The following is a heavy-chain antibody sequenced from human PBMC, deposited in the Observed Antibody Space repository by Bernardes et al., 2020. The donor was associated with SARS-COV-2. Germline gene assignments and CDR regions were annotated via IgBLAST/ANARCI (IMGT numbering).Heavy chain of an antibody. J-gene: IGHJ4*02. CDR2: ISAYNGNT. V-gene: IGHV1-18*04. CDR3: AGERDQPGGGPTLDY. Sequence: ASVKVSCKASGYTFTSYGISWVRQAPGQGLEWMGWISAYNGNTNYAQKLQGRVTMTTDTSTSTAYMELRSLRSDDTAVYYCAGERDQPGGGPTLDYWGQGTLVTVSS. D-gene: IGHD2-2*01. CDR1: GYTFTSYG.